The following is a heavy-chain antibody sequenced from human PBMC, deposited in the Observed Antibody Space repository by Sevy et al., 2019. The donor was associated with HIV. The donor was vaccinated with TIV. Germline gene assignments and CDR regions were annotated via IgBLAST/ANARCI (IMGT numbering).Heavy chain of an antibody. Sequence: GGSLRLSCEASGFTFSYYDLSWVRQAPGKGLEWVSSISSGSSYIFYADSVKGRFTISRDNAKNSLCLQMNSLRADDTAVYYCAKDGAYYGSDGMDVWGQGVTVTVSS. CDR2: ISSGSSYI. D-gene: IGHD3-10*01. CDR3: AKDGAYYGSDGMDV. J-gene: IGHJ6*02. V-gene: IGHV3-21*01. CDR1: GFTFSYYD.